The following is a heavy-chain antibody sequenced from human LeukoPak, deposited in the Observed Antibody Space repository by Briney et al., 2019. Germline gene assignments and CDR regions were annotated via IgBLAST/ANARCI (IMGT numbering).Heavy chain of an antibody. Sequence: PGGSLRLSCAASGFTFSSYGMHWVRQAPGKGLEWVAVISYDGRNKYHADSVKGRFTISRDNSKNTLYLQMNSLRAEDTAVYYCAREASDIVATIYYYYGMDVWGQGTTVTVSS. CDR2: ISYDGRNK. D-gene: IGHD5-12*01. CDR3: AREASDIVATIYYYYGMDV. V-gene: IGHV3-30*03. J-gene: IGHJ6*02. CDR1: GFTFSSYG.